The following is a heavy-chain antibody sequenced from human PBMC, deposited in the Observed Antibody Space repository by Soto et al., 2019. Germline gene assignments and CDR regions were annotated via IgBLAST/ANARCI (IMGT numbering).Heavy chain of an antibody. CDR1: GFTFDDYA. J-gene: IGHJ6*03. V-gene: IGHV3-9*01. D-gene: IGHD5-12*01. Sequence: GGSLRLSCAASGFTFDDYAMHWVRQAPWKGLEWVSGISWDSGSIGYVDSVKGRFTISRDNAKNSLYLQMNSLRPEDTALYYCVKAIVATPRGSYYYYMDVWGKGTTVTVSS. CDR3: VKAIVATPRGSYYYYMDV. CDR2: ISWDSGSI.